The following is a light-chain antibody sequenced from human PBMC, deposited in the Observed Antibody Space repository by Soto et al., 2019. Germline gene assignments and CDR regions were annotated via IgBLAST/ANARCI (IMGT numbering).Light chain of an antibody. V-gene: IGLV1-51*01. J-gene: IGLJ2*01. CDR1: SSNIGDNY. Sequence: QSVLTQPPSVSAAPGQKVTISCSGSSSNIGDNYVSWYQQIPGTAPKLLIYDNNKRPSGIPDRFSGSKSGTSATLGITGLQTGDEAGYYCGTWDTSLSGLVFGGGTKLTVL. CDR3: GTWDTSLSGLV. CDR2: DNN.